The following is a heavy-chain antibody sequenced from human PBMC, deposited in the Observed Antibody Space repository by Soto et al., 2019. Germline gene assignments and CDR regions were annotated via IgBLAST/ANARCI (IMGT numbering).Heavy chain of an antibody. D-gene: IGHD6-19*01. V-gene: IGHV3-30-3*01. J-gene: IGHJ3*02. CDR2: ISYDGSNK. CDR1: GFTFSNYA. CDR3: ARATSGWYKDAFDI. Sequence: QVQLVESGGGVVQPGRSLRLSCAASGFTFSNYAMHWVRQAPGKGLEWVAVISYDGSNKYYADSVKGRFTISRANSKNTLYLQMNSLRAEDTAVYYCARATSGWYKDAFDIWGQGTMVTVSS.